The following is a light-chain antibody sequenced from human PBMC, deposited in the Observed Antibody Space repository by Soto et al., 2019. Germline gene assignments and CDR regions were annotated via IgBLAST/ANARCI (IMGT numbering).Light chain of an antibody. CDR2: DAS. CDR3: QQYNSYSPLT. J-gene: IGKJ3*01. CDR1: QSITHW. V-gene: IGKV1-5*02. Sequence: DIQMPQSPSTLSASVGDRVTIIGRASQSITHWLAWYQQKPGKAPKLLVYDASSLETGVPSRFSGSGSGTEFTLTISSLEPDDFATYYCQQYNSYSPLTFGPGTKVDIK.